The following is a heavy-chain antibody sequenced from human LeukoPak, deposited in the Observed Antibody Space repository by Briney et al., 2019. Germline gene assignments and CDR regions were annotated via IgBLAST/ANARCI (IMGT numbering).Heavy chain of an antibody. J-gene: IGHJ4*02. CDR3: AKGPGAIDY. CDR1: GFTFSSYW. CDR2: INQGGSDK. Sequence: GGSLRLSCAASGFTFSSYWMSWVRQAPGKGLEWVANINQGGSDKNYVNSVKGRLTISRDNAKNSLYLQMNSLRVEDTAIYYCAKGPGAIDYWGQGTLVTVSS. D-gene: IGHD1-26*01. V-gene: IGHV3-7*01.